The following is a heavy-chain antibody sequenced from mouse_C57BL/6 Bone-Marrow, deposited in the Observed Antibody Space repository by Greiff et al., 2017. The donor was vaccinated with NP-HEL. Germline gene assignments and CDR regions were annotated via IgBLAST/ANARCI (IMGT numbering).Heavy chain of an antibody. Sequence: QVQLQQSGAELARPGASVKLSCKASGYTFTSYGISWVKQSTGQGLEWIGEIYPRSGNTYYNEKFKGKATLTADKSSSTAYMELRSLTSEDSAVYFCAREPPYYGSSYRYFDVWGTGTTVTVSS. CDR2: IYPRSGNT. V-gene: IGHV1-81*01. J-gene: IGHJ1*03. CDR3: AREPPYYGSSYRYFDV. CDR1: GYTFTSYG. D-gene: IGHD1-1*01.